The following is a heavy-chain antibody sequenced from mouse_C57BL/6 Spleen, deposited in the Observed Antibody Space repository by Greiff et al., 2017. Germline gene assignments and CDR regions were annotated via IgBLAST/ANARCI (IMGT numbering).Heavy chain of an antibody. V-gene: IGHV6-6*01. Sequence: DVQLVESGGGLVQPGGSMKLSCAASGFTFSDAWMDWVRQSPEKGLEWVAEIRNKANNHATYYAESVKGRFTISRDDSKSSVYLQMNSLRAEDTGIYYCTRDYGSSYDWYFDVWGTGTTVTVSS. CDR3: TRDYGSSYDWYFDV. CDR2: IRNKANNHAT. J-gene: IGHJ1*03. CDR1: GFTFSDAW. D-gene: IGHD1-1*01.